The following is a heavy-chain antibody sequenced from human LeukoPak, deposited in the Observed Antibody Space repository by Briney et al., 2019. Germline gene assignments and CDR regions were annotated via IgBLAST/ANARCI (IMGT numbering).Heavy chain of an antibody. CDR2: IKQDGSEK. Sequence: GGSLRLSCAASGFTFSSYWMSWVRQAPGKGLEWVANIKQDGSEKYYVDSVKGRFTISRDNAKNSLYLQMNSLRAEDTAVYYCARGDGFGETTQPNDYWAQGTLVTASS. J-gene: IGHJ4*02. CDR1: GFTFSSYW. CDR3: ARGDGFGETTQPNDY. V-gene: IGHV3-7*01. D-gene: IGHD3-10*01.